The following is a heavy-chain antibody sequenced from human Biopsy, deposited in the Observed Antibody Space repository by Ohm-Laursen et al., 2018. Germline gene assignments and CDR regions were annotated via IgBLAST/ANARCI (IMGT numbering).Heavy chain of an antibody. V-gene: IGHV3-21*01. Sequence: SLRLSCAASGFTFHTYAMNWVRQAPGKGLEWVSSISSGSSYIYYADSVKGRFTISRDTSRNTLYMQMNSLRVEDTALYYCARDAEEFGSSGPRFDYWGQGTLVTVSS. J-gene: IGHJ4*02. CDR2: ISSGSSYI. CDR3: ARDAEEFGSSGPRFDY. CDR1: GFTFHTYA. D-gene: IGHD3-22*01.